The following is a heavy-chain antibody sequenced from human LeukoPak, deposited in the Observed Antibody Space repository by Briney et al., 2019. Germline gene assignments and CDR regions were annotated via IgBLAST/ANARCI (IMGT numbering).Heavy chain of an antibody. CDR2: IKQDESEK. CDR3: ARGGYCTSANCYTYSYYMDV. J-gene: IGHJ6*03. Sequence: PGRSPRLSCAASRLSFSSYWMNWVRRAPGKGLEWVANIKQDESEKYYVDSVKGRFTISRDNAKNSLYLQMNNLRAEDTAVYYCARGGYCTSANCYTYSYYMDVWGKGTTVTVSS. CDR1: RLSFSSYW. V-gene: IGHV3-7*01. D-gene: IGHD2-2*02.